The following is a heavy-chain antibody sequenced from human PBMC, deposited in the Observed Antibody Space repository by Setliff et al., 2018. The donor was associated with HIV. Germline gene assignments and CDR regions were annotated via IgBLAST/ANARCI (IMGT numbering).Heavy chain of an antibody. J-gene: IGHJ5*02. CDR1: TDSFSNRGFY. D-gene: IGHD3-16*01. CDR2: VYYSGST. V-gene: IGHV4-39*01. Sequence: SETLSLTCTVSTDSFSNRGFYWGWVRQPPGRGLEWIGSVYYSGSTYYNPSLKSRVTISVDTSKNQFSLRLSSVTAADTAVYYCARRDGYKRGSWFDPWGQGTLVTVSS. CDR3: ARRDGYKRGSWFDP.